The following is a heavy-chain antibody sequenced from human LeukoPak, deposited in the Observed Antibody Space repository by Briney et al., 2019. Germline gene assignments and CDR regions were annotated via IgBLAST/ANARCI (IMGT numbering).Heavy chain of an antibody. CDR2: IYTSGST. CDR3: ARAVAGYNWFDP. D-gene: IGHD6-19*01. V-gene: IGHV4-61*02. J-gene: IGHJ5*02. CDR1: GGSISSGSYY. Sequence: SETLSLTCTVSGGSISSGSYYWSWIRQPAGKGLEWIGRIYTSGSTNYNPSLKSRVTISVDTSKNQFSLKLISVTAADTAVYYCARAVAGYNWFDPWGQGTLVTVSS.